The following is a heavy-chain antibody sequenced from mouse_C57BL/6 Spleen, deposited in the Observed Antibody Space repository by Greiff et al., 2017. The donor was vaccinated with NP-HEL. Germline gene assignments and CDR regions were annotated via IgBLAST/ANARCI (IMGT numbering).Heavy chain of an antibody. CDR3: TRSTAQATGAY. J-gene: IGHJ3*01. Sequence: VKLQESGAELVRPGASVTLSCKASGYTFTDYEMHWVKQTPVHGLEWIGAIDPETGGTAYNQKFKGKAILTADKSSSTAYMGLRSLTSEDSAVYYCTRSTAQATGAYWGQGTLVTVSA. CDR1: GYTFTDYE. CDR2: IDPETGGT. V-gene: IGHV1-15*01. D-gene: IGHD3-2*02.